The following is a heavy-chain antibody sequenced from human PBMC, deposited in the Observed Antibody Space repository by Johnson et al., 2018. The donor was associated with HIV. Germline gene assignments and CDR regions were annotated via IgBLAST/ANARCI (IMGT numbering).Heavy chain of an antibody. CDR1: GFTFSSYW. CDR2: IKQDGSEK. D-gene: IGHD6-19*01. V-gene: IGHV3-7*03. CDR3: ARGRDFSSGLDGGAFDI. J-gene: IGHJ3*02. Sequence: VQLVESGGGVVQPGRSLRVSCAASGFTFSSYWMSWVRQAPGKGLEWVANIKQDGSEKYYVDSVKGRFTISRDNAKNTLYLQMNSLRAEDTAVYYCARGRDFSSGLDGGAFDIWGQGTMVTVSS.